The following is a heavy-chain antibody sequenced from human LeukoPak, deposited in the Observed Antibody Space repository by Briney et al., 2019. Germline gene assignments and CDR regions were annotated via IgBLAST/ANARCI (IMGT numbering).Heavy chain of an antibody. Sequence: PGGSLRLSCAASGFTFSSYEMNWVRQAPGKGLEWVSYISSSGSTIYCADSVKGRFTISRDNAKNSLYLQTNSLRAEDTAVYYCAREEKWFGELFYYYYYMDVWGKGTTVTISS. CDR1: GFTFSSYE. CDR2: ISSSGSTI. D-gene: IGHD3-10*01. CDR3: AREEKWFGELFYYYYYMDV. J-gene: IGHJ6*03. V-gene: IGHV3-48*03.